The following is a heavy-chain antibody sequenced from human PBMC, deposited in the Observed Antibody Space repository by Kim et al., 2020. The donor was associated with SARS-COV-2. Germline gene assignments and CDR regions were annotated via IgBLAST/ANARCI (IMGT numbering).Heavy chain of an antibody. J-gene: IGHJ4*02. D-gene: IGHD3-10*01. CDR3: ARHKGGGLLWFGELPLDY. Sequence: SETLSLTCTVSGGSISSSSYYWGWIRQPPGKGLEWIGSIYYSGSTYYNPSLKSRVTISVDTSKNQFSLKLSSVTAADTAVYYCARHKGGGLLWFGELPLDYWGQGTLVTVSS. CDR2: IYYSGST. V-gene: IGHV4-39*01. CDR1: GGSISSSSYY.